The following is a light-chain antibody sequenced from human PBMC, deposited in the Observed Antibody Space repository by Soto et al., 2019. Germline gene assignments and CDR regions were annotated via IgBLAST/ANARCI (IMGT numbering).Light chain of an antibody. CDR3: QQYDKWPTWT. J-gene: IGKJ1*01. CDR2: RTS. V-gene: IGKV3-20*01. Sequence: EIVLTQSPGTLSLSPGERATLSCRAIQSVSNNYLAWYQQKPGQAPRLLIYRTSNRATGIPARFSGSGSGTDFTLTISSLQSEDFAVYYCQQYDKWPTWTFGQGTKVDIK. CDR1: QSVSNNY.